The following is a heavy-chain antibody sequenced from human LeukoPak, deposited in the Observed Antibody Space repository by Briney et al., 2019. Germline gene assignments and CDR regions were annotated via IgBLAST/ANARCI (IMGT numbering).Heavy chain of an antibody. V-gene: IGHV4-61*01. CDR1: GGSVSSGSYY. CDR2: IYYSGST. Sequence: SETLSLTCTVSGGSVSSGSYYWSWIRQPPGKGLEWIGYIYYSGSTNYNPSLKSRVTISVDTYKNQFSLKLSSVTAADTAVYYCAGQSGYSSSAWFDPWGQGTLVTVSS. D-gene: IGHD6-13*01. J-gene: IGHJ5*02. CDR3: AGQSGYSSSAWFDP.